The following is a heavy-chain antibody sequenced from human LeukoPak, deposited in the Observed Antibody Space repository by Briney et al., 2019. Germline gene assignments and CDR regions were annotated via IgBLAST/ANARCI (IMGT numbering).Heavy chain of an antibody. Sequence: PGGSLRLSCAASGFSFNSYAMRWVRQAPGKGLEWVASISYDGSNKYYADSVKGRFTISRDNSKNTLYLQMNSLRAEDTAVYYCARVAAAAYYDAFDMWGQGTMVTVSS. V-gene: IGHV3-30*04. CDR3: ARVAAAAYYDAFDM. CDR1: GFSFNSYA. J-gene: IGHJ3*02. D-gene: IGHD6-13*01. CDR2: ISYDGSNK.